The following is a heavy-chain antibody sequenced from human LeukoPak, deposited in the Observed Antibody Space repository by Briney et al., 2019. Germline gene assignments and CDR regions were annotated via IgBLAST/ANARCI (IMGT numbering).Heavy chain of an antibody. J-gene: IGHJ3*02. D-gene: IGHD1-26*01. CDR3: AREESGEVGATHHAFDI. Sequence: TGGSLRLSCAASGFTFSSYAMHWVRQAPGKGLEWVAVISYDGSNKYYADSVKGRFTISRDNSKNTLYLQMNSLRAEDTAVYYCAREESGEVGATHHAFDIWGQGTMVTVSS. CDR2: ISYDGSNK. CDR1: GFTFSSYA. V-gene: IGHV3-30*04.